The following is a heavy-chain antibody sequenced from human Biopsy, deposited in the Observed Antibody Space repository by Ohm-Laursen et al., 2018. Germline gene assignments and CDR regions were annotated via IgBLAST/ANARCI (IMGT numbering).Heavy chain of an antibody. Sequence: GTLSLTYTVSGDSVNKYYWSWVRQPPGKGLEWIGHIYYSVMTNYNPSLQSRVSISVDTSRNQVSLTLSSVTAADTAVYYCARDSGILNYGNFKYYHYYGMDVWGQGTKVTVSS. D-gene: IGHD4-11*01. CDR3: ARDSGILNYGNFKYYHYYGMDV. J-gene: IGHJ6*02. CDR2: IYYSVMT. CDR1: GDSVNKYY. V-gene: IGHV4-59*02.